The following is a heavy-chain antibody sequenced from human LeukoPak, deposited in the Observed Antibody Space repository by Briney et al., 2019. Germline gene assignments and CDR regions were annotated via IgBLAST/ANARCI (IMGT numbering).Heavy chain of an antibody. CDR1: GGSISSSSYY. V-gene: IGHV4-39*01. CDR3: ASGYSSSWYPSLYFDY. J-gene: IGHJ4*02. Sequence: SETLSLTCTVSGGSISSSSYYWGWIRQPPGKGLEWIGSIYYSGSTYYNPSLKSRVTISVDTSKNQFSLKLSSVTAADTAVYYCASGYSSSWYPSLYFDYWGQGTLVTVSS. CDR2: IYYSGST. D-gene: IGHD6-13*01.